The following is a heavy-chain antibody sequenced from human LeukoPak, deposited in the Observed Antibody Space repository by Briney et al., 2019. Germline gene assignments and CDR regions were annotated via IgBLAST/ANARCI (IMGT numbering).Heavy chain of an antibody. CDR1: GFTFTQHS. CDR3: AREMATKGEFDF. J-gene: IGHJ4*01. Sequence: GRTLRLSSAVSGFTFTQHSMNCIRGAPGKGLESGAVVSHNGGLTLYADSVRGRFTISRDNSKSMHYLQLNNMRPGDTAVYFCAREMATKGEFDFWGRGTLVTVSS. V-gene: IGHV3-30*04. CDR2: VSHNGGLT. D-gene: IGHD5-24*01.